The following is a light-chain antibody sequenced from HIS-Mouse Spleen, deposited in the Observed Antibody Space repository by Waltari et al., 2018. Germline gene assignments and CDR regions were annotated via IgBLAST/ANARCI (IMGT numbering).Light chain of an antibody. Sequence: IQMPQSPSSLSASVAAGVTITGRASQSISSYLNWYQHKPGKAPKLLIYAASSLQSGVPSRFSGSGSGTDFTLTISSLQPEDFATYYCQQCYSNPRTFGQGTKVEIK. CDR3: QQCYSNPRT. J-gene: IGKJ2*01. CDR1: QSISSY. CDR2: AAS. V-gene: IGKV1-39*01.